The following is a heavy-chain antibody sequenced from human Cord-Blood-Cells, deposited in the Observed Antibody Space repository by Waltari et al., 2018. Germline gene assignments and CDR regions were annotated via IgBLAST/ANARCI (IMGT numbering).Heavy chain of an antibody. CDR3: AREGSGSYYDAFDI. D-gene: IGHD1-26*01. CDR2: INPNSSGT. CDR1: GYTFTGYY. Sequence: QVQLVQSGAEVKKPGASVKVSCKASGYTFTGYYMHWVRQAPGQGLEWMGWINPNSSGTNYAQKFQGWVTMTRDTSISTAYMELSRLRSDDTAVYYCAREGSGSYYDAFDIWGQGTMVTVSS. J-gene: IGHJ3*02. V-gene: IGHV1-2*04.